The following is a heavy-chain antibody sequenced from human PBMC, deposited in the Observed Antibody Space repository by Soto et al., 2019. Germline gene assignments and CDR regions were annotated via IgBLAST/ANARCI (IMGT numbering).Heavy chain of an antibody. Sequence: SETLSLTCAVYGGSFSCYYWSWIRQPPGKGLEWIGEINHSGSTNYNPSLKSRVTISVDTSKNQFSLKLSSVTAADTAVYYCARXSPGAAAVYYYYYGMDVWGQGTTVTVSS. V-gene: IGHV4-34*01. CDR2: INHSGST. J-gene: IGHJ6*02. D-gene: IGHD6-25*01. CDR3: ARXSPGAAAVYYYYYGMDV. CDR1: GGSFSCYY.